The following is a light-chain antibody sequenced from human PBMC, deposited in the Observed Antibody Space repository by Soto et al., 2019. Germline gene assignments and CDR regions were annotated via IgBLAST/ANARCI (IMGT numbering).Light chain of an antibody. CDR2: EVS. J-gene: IGLJ3*02. V-gene: IGLV2-8*01. Sequence: QSALTQPPSASGSPGQSVTISCTGTSSDVGGYNYVSWYQQHPGKAPKLMIYEVSKRPSGVPDRFSGSKSGNTASLTVSVLQAEDDAGYSCSSYAGGNNGVFGGGTKLTV. CDR3: SSYAGGNNGV. CDR1: SSDVGGYNY.